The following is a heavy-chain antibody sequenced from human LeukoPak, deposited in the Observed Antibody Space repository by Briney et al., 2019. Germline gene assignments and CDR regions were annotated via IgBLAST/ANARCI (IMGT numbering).Heavy chain of an antibody. Sequence: GRSLRLSCAASGFNFSSYGMHWVRQAPGKGLEWVAVISYDGSNNYYADSVKGRFTISRDNSKNTLYLQMNSLRAEDTAVYYCARDRIKYYYGSGSYYNPLYYYGMDVWGKGTTVTVSS. CDR3: ARDRIKYYYGSGSYYNPLYYYGMDV. CDR1: GFNFSSYG. J-gene: IGHJ6*04. V-gene: IGHV3-30*04. CDR2: ISYDGSNN. D-gene: IGHD3-10*01.